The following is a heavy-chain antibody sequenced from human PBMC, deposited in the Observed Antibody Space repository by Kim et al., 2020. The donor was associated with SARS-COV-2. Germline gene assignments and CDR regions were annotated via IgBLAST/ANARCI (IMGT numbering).Heavy chain of an antibody. CDR1: GFTFSSYA. V-gene: IGHV3-23*01. D-gene: IGHD3-10*01. CDR2: ISGSGGST. CDR3: AKDMVRGVIPRGFDY. Sequence: GGSLRLSCAASGFTFSSYAMSWVRQAPGKGLEWVSAISGSGGSTYYADSVKGRFTISRDNSKNTLYLQMNSLRAEDTAVYYCAKDMVRGVIPRGFDYWGQGTLVTVSS. J-gene: IGHJ4*02.